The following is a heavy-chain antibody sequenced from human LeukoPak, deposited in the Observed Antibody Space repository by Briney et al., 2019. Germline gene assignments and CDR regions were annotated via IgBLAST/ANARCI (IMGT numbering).Heavy chain of an antibody. Sequence: GRSLRLSCAASGFTFSSYAMHWVRQAPGKGLEWVAVISYDGSNKYYADSVKGRFTISRDNSKNTLYLQVNTLGAEDTAIYYCAKWTEGGPWGQGTLVTVSS. CDR3: AKWTEGGP. CDR2: ISYDGSNK. J-gene: IGHJ5*02. V-gene: IGHV3-30-3*02. D-gene: IGHD2-15*01. CDR1: GFTFSSYA.